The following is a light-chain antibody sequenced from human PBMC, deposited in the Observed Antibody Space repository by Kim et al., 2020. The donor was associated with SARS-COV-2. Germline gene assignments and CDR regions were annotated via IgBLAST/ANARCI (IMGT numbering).Light chain of an antibody. V-gene: IGKV3-15*01. CDR3: QQFYNWPPIT. Sequence: SPGESAALSCRASQSVGSNLAWYQQKPGQAPRLLLYGASTRATGVPARFSGSGSGTEFTLTISSLQSEDVGVYYCQQFYNWPPITFGQGTRLEIK. CDR2: GAS. J-gene: IGKJ5*01. CDR1: QSVGSN.